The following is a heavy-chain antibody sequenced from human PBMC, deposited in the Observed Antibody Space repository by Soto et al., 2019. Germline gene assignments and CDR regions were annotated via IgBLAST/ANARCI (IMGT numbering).Heavy chain of an antibody. Sequence: QVQLVQSGAEVKKPGASLKVSCKASSYTFSNFGVSWVRQAPGQGLEWIGWINPDNGDTNYGQKFQGRATTTTDTFTNTAYMESRGLWSAATAVYYCARGVRVSAYLDYDIDFWGEGTTVTVSS. J-gene: IGHJ6*03. D-gene: IGHD3-10*02. V-gene: IGHV1-18*01. CDR3: ARGVRVSAYLDYDIDF. CDR1: SYTFSNFG. CDR2: INPDNGDT.